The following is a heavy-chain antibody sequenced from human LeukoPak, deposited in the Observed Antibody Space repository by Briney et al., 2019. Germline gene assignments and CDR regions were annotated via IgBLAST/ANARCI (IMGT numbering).Heavy chain of an antibody. V-gene: IGHV3-30*18. Sequence: GGSLRLSCAASGFTFSSYGMHWVRQAPGKGLEWVAVISYDGSNKYYADSVKGRFTISRDDSKNTLYLQMNSLRAEDTAVYYCAKGSGIAVAGPRVLDVWGKGTTVTVSS. CDR2: ISYDGSNK. D-gene: IGHD6-13*01. CDR1: GFTFSSYG. J-gene: IGHJ6*04. CDR3: AKGSGIAVAGPRVLDV.